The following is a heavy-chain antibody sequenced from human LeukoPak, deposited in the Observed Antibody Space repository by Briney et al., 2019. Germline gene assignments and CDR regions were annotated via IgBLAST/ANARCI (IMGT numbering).Heavy chain of an antibody. J-gene: IGHJ4*02. V-gene: IGHV1-69*05. D-gene: IGHD3-3*01. CDR2: IIPIFGTA. Sequence: ASVKVSCKASGGTFSSYAISWVRQAPGQGLEWMGGIIPIFGTANYAQKSQGRVTITTDESTSTAYMELSSLRSEDTAVYYCARARAGYDFWSGYFDYWGQGTLVTVSS. CDR1: GGTFSSYA. CDR3: ARARAGYDFWSGYFDY.